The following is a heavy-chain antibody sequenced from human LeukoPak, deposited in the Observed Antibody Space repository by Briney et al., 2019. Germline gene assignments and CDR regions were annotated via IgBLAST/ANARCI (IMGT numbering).Heavy chain of an antibody. D-gene: IGHD6-19*01. CDR1: GFTFSNAW. CDR3: AKDRIAVAGSIFDY. V-gene: IGHV3-23*01. J-gene: IGHJ4*02. CDR2: ISGSGGST. Sequence: HGGSLRLSCAASGFTFSNAWMSWVRQAPGKGLEWVSAISGSGGSTYYADSVKGRFTISRDNSKNTLYLQMNSLRAEDTAVYYCAKDRIAVAGSIFDYWGQGTLVTVSS.